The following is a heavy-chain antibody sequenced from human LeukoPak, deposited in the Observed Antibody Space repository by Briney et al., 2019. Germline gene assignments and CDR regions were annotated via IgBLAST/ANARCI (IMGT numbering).Heavy chain of an antibody. Sequence: GGSLRLSCAASGFTFSSYGMSWVRQAPGKGLEWVSSISSGSSYIYYADSVKGRFTISRDNAKNSLYLQMNSLRAEDTAVYYCARVPAALIDYWGQGTLVTVSS. CDR3: ARVPAALIDY. CDR1: GFTFSSYG. J-gene: IGHJ4*02. V-gene: IGHV3-21*01. D-gene: IGHD2-2*01. CDR2: ISSGSSYI.